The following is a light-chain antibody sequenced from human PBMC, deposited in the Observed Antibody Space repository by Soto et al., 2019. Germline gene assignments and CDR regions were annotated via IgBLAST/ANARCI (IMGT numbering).Light chain of an antibody. CDR3: QQRSNWFT. CDR1: QSVSSY. CDR2: DAS. J-gene: IGKJ5*01. V-gene: IGKV3-11*01. Sequence: EIVVTQSPSTLSLSPKERPTLYCRASQSVSSYLAWYQQKPGQAPRLLIYDASNRATGIPARFSGSGSGTDFTLTISSLEPEDFAVYYCQQRSNWFTFGQGTRLEIK.